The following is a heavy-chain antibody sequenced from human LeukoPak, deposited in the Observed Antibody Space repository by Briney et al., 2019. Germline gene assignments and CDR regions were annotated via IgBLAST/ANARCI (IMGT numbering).Heavy chain of an antibody. V-gene: IGHV1-2*02. CDR1: GYTFTGYY. CDR2: INPNSGGT. Sequence: VASVKVSCKASGYTFTGYYMHWVRQAPGQGLEWMGWINPNSGGTNYAQKFQGRVTMIRDTSISTAYTELSRLRSDDTAVYYCARSIAVAGTVADYWGQGTLVTVSS. CDR3: ARSIAVAGTVADY. D-gene: IGHD6-19*01. J-gene: IGHJ4*02.